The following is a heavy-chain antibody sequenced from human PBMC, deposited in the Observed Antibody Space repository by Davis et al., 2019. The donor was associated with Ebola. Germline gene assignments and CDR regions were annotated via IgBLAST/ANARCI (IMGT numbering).Heavy chain of an antibody. CDR3: ARGAQWLGMPFDY. J-gene: IGHJ4*02. D-gene: IGHD6-19*01. Sequence: AASVKVSCKTFGYTFTSYGITWVRQAPGQGLEWMGWISAYNGKTSYAQNFQDRVTMTTDTSTSTAYMELRDLRSDDTALYYCARGAQWLGMPFDYWGQGTLVTVSS. V-gene: IGHV1-18*01. CDR2: ISAYNGKT. CDR1: GYTFTSYG.